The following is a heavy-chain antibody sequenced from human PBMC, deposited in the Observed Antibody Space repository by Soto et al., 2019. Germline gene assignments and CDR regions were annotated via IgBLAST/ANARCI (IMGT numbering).Heavy chain of an antibody. D-gene: IGHD5-12*01. CDR3: ARGQEGVVATH. J-gene: IGHJ4*02. CDR2: IKDGGCT. V-gene: IGHV4-34*01. CDR1: GGSLSGYY. Sequence: QVQLQQWGAGLLKPSETLSLNCAVNGGSLSGYYWSWIRQPPGKGVEWIGEIKDGGCTNYSPSLKSRAPISSDTSNNPFSLRLNSVTAADTGVYYCARGQEGVVATHWDQGTLVTVSS.